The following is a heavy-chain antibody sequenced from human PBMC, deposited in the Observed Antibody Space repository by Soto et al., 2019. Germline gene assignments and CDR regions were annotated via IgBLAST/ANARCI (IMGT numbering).Heavy chain of an antibody. J-gene: IGHJ4*02. Sequence: QVRLQESGPGLVKPSEALSLTCNVSGASVRSGSYYWSWIRQPPGKGLEGIGYVYSSGSTNFNPSLKSRVTISVDTSKNQLSLDLRSVTAADTAVYYCARERVVPRGTYRSYFDYWGQGVLVTVSS. CDR2: VYSSGST. V-gene: IGHV4-61*01. CDR3: ARERVVPRGTYRSYFDY. D-gene: IGHD1-26*01. CDR1: GASVRSGSYY.